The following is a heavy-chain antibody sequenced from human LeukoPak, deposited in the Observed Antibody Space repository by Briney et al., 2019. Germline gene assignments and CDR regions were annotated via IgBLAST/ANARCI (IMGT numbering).Heavy chain of an antibody. J-gene: IGHJ4*02. CDR3: ARHIGGVDYY. Sequence: SETLSLTCTVSGGSVTSYYWSWIRQPPGKGLEWIGYIYYTGSTNYNPSLKSRVTISVDTSKNQFSLKLSSVTAADTAMYYCARHIGGVDYYWGQGALVTVSS. CDR1: GGSVTSYY. CDR2: IYYTGST. V-gene: IGHV4-59*08. D-gene: IGHD2-8*01.